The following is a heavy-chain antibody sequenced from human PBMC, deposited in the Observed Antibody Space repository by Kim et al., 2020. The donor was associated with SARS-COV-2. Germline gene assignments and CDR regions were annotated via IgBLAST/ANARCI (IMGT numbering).Heavy chain of an antibody. Sequence: NPSLKSRVTMSVDTSKNQFSLKLSSVTAADTAVYYCARGIRQLADNWFDPWGQGTLVTVSS. CDR3: ARGIRQLADNWFDP. D-gene: IGHD6-6*01. V-gene: IGHV4-4*07. J-gene: IGHJ5*02.